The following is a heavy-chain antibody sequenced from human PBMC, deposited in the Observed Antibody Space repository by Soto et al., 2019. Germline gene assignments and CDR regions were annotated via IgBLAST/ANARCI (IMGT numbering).Heavy chain of an antibody. D-gene: IGHD3-16*01. V-gene: IGHV6-1*01. J-gene: IGHJ3*02. Sequence: SQTLSLTCAISGDSVSSNSAAWNWIRQSPSRGLEWLGRTYYRSRWYNAYAVSVKSRITLIPDTSKNQFSLQLNSVTPEDTAVYFCVRGVWSFDIWGQGSMVTVSS. CDR3: VRGVWSFDI. CDR2: TYYRSRWYN. CDR1: GDSVSSNSAA.